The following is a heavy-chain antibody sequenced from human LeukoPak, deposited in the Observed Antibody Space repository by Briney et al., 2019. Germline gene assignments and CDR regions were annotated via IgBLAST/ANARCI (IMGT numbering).Heavy chain of an antibody. CDR3: TTELILSYYYGMDV. Sequence: GGSLRLSCAASGFTFSNAWMSWVRQAPGKGLEWVGRIKSKTDGGTTDYAAPGKGRFTIARDDSKNTLYLQMNSLKTEDTAVYYCTTELILSYYYGMDVWGQGTTVTVSS. V-gene: IGHV3-15*01. D-gene: IGHD3-16*01. CDR2: IKSKTDGGTT. CDR1: GFTFSNAW. J-gene: IGHJ6*02.